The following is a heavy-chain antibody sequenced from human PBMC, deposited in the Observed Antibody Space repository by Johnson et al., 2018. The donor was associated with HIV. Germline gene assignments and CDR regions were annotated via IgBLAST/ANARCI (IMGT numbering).Heavy chain of an antibody. Sequence: EVQLVESGGGLVQPGGSLRLSCAASGFTFSSYDMHWVRQATGKGLEWVSAIGTAGDTYYPGSVKGRFTISRENANNSLYLQMNSLRAGDTAVYYCARGAYDSDAFDIWGQGTMVTVSS. J-gene: IGHJ3*02. D-gene: IGHD3-22*01. V-gene: IGHV3-13*01. CDR1: GFTFSSYD. CDR2: IGTAGDT. CDR3: ARGAYDSDAFDI.